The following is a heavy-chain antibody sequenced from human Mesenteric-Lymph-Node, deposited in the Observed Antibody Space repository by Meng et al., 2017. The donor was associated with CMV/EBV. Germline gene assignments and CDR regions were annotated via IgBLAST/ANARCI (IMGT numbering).Heavy chain of an antibody. CDR2: ISAYNGNT. J-gene: IGHJ5*02. Sequence: ASVKVSCKTSGYTFTAYYIHWVRQAPGQGLEWMGWISAYNGNTNYAQKLQGRVTMTTDTSTSTAYMELRSLRSDDTAVYYCARVGPRITIFGVVPRGQKNWFDPWGQGTLVTVSS. V-gene: IGHV1-18*04. CDR1: GYTFTAYY. D-gene: IGHD3-3*01. CDR3: ARVGPRITIFGVVPRGQKNWFDP.